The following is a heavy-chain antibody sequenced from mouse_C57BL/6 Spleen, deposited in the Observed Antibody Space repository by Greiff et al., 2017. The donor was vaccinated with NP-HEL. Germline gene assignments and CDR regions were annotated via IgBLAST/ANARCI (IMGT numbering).Heavy chain of an antibody. CDR1: GYAFTNYL. CDR3: ARSSSSYEDYAMDY. V-gene: IGHV1-54*01. CDR2: INPGSGGT. J-gene: IGHJ4*01. Sequence: VKLMESGAELVRPGTSVKVSCKASGYAFTNYLIEWVKQRPGQGLEWIGVINPGSGGTNYNEKFKGKATLTADKSSSTAYMQLSSLTSEDSAVYFCARSSSSYEDYAMDYWGQGTSGTVSS. D-gene: IGHD1-1*01.